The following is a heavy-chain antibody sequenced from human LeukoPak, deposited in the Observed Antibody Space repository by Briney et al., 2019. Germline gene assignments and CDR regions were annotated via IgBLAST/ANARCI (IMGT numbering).Heavy chain of an antibody. J-gene: IGHJ4*02. CDR1: GFTFTAYS. D-gene: IGHD3-10*01. V-gene: IGHV3-64D*06. CDR3: VKGWVRGVLNY. Sequence: AGGSLRLSCSASGFTFTAYSMYWARQAPGKGLEYVSGITNNADTTYYADSVKGRFTISRDNSKNTLYLQTSSLRAEDTAVYSCVKGWVRGVLNYWGQGTLVTVSS. CDR2: ITNNADTT.